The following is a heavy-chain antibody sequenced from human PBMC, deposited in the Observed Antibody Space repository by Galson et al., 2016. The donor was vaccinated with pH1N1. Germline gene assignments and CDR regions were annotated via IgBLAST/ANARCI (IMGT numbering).Heavy chain of an antibody. CDR2: IDPSSGST. Sequence: SVKVSCKASGYTLSRYYMHWLRQAPGQGLEWMGIIDPSSGSTTYAQKFQGRVTTTHDTATNTVYMELSSLRSDDTAVYYCARRYYFDYWGQGTLVAVSS. V-gene: IGHV1-46*03. CDR1: GYTLSRYY. J-gene: IGHJ4*02. CDR3: ARRYYFDY.